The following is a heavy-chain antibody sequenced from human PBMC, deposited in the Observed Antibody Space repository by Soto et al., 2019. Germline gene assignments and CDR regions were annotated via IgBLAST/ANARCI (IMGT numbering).Heavy chain of an antibody. CDR2: IYYSGST. D-gene: IGHD3-16*01. CDR3: ASIMMGLQLNFDY. Sequence: SETLSLTCTVSGGSISSSSYYWGWIRQPPGKGLEWIGSIYYSGSTYYNPSLKSRVTISVDTSKNQFSLKLSSVTAADTAVYYCASIMMGLQLNFDYWGQGTLVTVSS. J-gene: IGHJ4*02. CDR1: GGSISSSSYY. V-gene: IGHV4-39*01.